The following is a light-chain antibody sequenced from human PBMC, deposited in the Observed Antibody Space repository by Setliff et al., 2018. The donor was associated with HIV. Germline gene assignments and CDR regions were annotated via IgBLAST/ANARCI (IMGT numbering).Light chain of an antibody. CDR3: SSYSINNLYV. CDR1: SSDIGSSNF. J-gene: IGLJ1*01. V-gene: IGLV2-14*03. Sequence: QSVLTQPASVSGSPGQSITISCTGTSSDIGSSNFVSWYQQHPGKAPKVMIYSVDKRPSGVSNRFSGSKSGNTASLTISGLQTEDEADYYCSSYSINNLYVFATGTKVT. CDR2: SVD.